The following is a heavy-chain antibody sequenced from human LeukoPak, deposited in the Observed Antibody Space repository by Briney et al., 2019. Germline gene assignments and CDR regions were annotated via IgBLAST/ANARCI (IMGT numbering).Heavy chain of an antibody. CDR1: GYIFTSYG. CDR3: ARGAPTVVTYSASY. D-gene: IGHD4-23*01. V-gene: IGHV1-18*01. CDR2: ISAYNGNT. J-gene: IGHJ4*02. Sequence: ASVKVSCKASGYIFTSYGISWVRQAPGQGLEWMGWISAYNGNTNYAQKLQGRVTMTTDTSTGTAYMELRSLRSDDTAVYYCARGAPTVVTYSASYWGQGTLVTVSS.